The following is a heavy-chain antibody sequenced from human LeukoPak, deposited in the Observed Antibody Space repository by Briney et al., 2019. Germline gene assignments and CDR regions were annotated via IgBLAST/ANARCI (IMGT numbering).Heavy chain of an antibody. Sequence: ASVKVSCKGSGYTFTSYAISWVRQAPGQGLEWMGWISTYNGNTKYVEKFQGRVTMTTDTSTSTAYMEVRSLRSDDTAVYYCARVHGYSVGIYYFDFWGQGTLVTVSS. J-gene: IGHJ4*02. V-gene: IGHV1-18*01. CDR1: GYTFTSYA. CDR3: ARVHGYSVGIYYFDF. D-gene: IGHD5/OR15-5a*01. CDR2: ISTYNGNT.